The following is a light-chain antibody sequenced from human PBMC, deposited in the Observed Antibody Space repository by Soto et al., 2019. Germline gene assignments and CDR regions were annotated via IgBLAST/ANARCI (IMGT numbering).Light chain of an antibody. J-gene: IGKJ5*01. CDR1: DRVSSGY. CDR2: SAS. CDR3: QQYGSSSQIT. Sequence: IVLTHSPGTLSLSPGERATLSCRDSDRVSSGYLAWYQQKPGQSPRLLIYSASDRATGIPDRFSGGGSGTDFTLTIDRLEPEDSAVYYCQQYGSSSQITFGQGTGLEIK. V-gene: IGKV3-20*01.